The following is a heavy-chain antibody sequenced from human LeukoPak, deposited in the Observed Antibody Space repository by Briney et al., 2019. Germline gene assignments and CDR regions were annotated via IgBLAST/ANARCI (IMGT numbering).Heavy chain of an antibody. D-gene: IGHD3-22*01. J-gene: IGHJ4*02. Sequence: GGSLRLSCAASGFTFSSYAISWVRQAPGKGLEWVSAISGSGGATYYADSVKGRFTISRDNSKNTLYLQMNSLRAEDTAVYYCAIYDNSGYFDYWGQGTLVTVSS. CDR1: GFTFSSYA. V-gene: IGHV3-23*01. CDR3: AIYDNSGYFDY. CDR2: ISGSGGAT.